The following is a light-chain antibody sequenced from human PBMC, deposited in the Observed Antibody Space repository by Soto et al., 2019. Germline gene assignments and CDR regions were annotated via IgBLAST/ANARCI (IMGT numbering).Light chain of an antibody. CDR3: QQYETLSGT. Sequence: PVMQSPSPVAASLGDTVSVTWRACLSVSCCCAWDPQKPGEAPKLLIYDASAXPRVVPSRFSGSGSGTKSTLTIASLQPEDFATYYCQQYETLSGTFGPGTKVDIK. CDR1: LSVSCC. J-gene: IGKJ1*01. CDR2: DAS. V-gene: IGKV1-5*01.